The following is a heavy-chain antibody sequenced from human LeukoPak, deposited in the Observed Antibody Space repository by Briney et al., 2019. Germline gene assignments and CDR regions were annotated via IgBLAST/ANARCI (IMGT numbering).Heavy chain of an antibody. CDR3: ARGAAAAGTAIFDY. Sequence: GGSLRLSCAASGFTFSSYSMNWVRQAPGKGLEWVSSISSSSSYIYYADSVKGRFTISRDNAKNSLYLQMNSLRAEDTAVYYCARGAAAAGTAIFDYWGQGTLVTVSS. J-gene: IGHJ4*02. CDR2: ISSSSSYI. V-gene: IGHV3-21*01. CDR1: GFTFSSYS. D-gene: IGHD6-13*01.